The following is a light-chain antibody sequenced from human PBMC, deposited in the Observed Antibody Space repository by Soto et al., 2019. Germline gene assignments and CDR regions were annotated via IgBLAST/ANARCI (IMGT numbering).Light chain of an antibody. J-gene: IGKJ1*01. CDR3: QQYGSSLPWT. Sequence: ENVLTHSPGTLSLSPGERAPLSXXASQSVSSNYLAWYQQKPVQAPRLLXYGASSRATGIPDRFSGSGSWTDFTLTISRLEPEDFAVYYCQQYGSSLPWTFGQGTKVDIK. CDR2: GAS. CDR1: QSVSSNY. V-gene: IGKV3-20*01.